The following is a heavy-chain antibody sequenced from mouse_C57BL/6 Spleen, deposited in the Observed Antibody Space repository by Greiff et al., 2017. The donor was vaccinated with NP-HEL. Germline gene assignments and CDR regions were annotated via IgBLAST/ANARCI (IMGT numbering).Heavy chain of an antibody. D-gene: IGHD6-1*01. V-gene: IGHV1-26*01. J-gene: IGHJ4*01. CDR3: ARRGAYYAMDY. Sequence: VQLQQSGPELVKPGASVKISCKASGYTFTDYYMNWVKQSHGKSLEWIGDINPNNGGTIYNQKFKGKATLTVDKSSSTAYMELRSLTSEDSAVYYCARRGAYYAMDYWGQGTSVTVSS. CDR2: INPNNGGT. CDR1: GYTFTDYY.